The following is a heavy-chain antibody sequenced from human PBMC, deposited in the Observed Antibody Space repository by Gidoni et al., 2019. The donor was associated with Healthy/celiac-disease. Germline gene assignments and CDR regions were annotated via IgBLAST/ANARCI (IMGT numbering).Heavy chain of an antibody. CDR2: FDPEDGET. CDR1: GYTLTELS. D-gene: IGHD3-10*01. Sequence: QVQLVQSGAEVKKPGASVKVSCKVSGYTLTELSMHWVRQAPGKGLEWMGGFDPEDGETIYEKKCQGRVTMTEDTSTDTAYMELSSLRSEDTAVYYCATGFLPGVADTMVRGIPFDYWGQGTLVTVSS. V-gene: IGHV1-24*01. CDR3: ATGFLPGVADTMVRGIPFDY. J-gene: IGHJ4*02.